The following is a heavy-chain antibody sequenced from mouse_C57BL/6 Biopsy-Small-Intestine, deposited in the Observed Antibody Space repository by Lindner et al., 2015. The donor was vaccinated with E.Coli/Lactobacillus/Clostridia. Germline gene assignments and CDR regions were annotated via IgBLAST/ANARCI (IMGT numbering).Heavy chain of an antibody. CDR1: GYTFTGYN. CDR2: IDPYNGAT. CDR3: ARQLGLGAWFAY. V-gene: IGHV1S135*01. J-gene: IGHJ3*01. D-gene: IGHD3-1*01. Sequence: VQLQESGPELVKPGASVKMSCKASGYTFTGYNMHWVKQSHGKSLEWIGYIDPYNGATTYNQKFKGKTTLTVDKSSSTAYMQLNNLTSEDSAVYYCARQLGLGAWFAYWGQGTLVTVSA.